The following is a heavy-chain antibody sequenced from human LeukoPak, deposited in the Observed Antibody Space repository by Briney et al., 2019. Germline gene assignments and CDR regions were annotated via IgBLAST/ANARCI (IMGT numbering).Heavy chain of an antibody. CDR3: ARSFPRIAAAGTSIKFDY. D-gene: IGHD6-13*01. Sequence: GASVKVSCKASGYTFTSCAMNWVRQAPGQGLEWMGWINPNSGGTNYAQKFQGRVTMTRDTSISTAYMELSRLRSDDTAVYYCARSFPRIAAAGTSIKFDYWGQGTLVTVSS. J-gene: IGHJ4*02. CDR1: GYTFTSCA. V-gene: IGHV1-2*02. CDR2: INPNSGGT.